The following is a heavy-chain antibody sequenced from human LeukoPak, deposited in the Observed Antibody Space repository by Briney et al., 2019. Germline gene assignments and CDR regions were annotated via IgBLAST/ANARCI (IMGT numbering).Heavy chain of an antibody. J-gene: IGHJ3*01. D-gene: IGHD1-7*01. V-gene: IGHV5-51*01. CDR3: ARHIVTGTSSFYAFDL. Sequence: KDGESLKISCEVSGYRFTSYWIGWVRQMPGKGLECMGIIYPGDSDTRYSPSFQGQVTISADRSISTAHLQWSSLKASDTAIYYCARHIVTGTSSFYAFDLWGQGTMVTVSS. CDR1: GYRFTSYW. CDR2: IYPGDSDT.